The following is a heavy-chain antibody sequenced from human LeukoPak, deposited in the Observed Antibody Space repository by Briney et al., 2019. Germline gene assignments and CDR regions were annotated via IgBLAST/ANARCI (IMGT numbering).Heavy chain of an antibody. CDR1: GGTFSSYA. CDR3: AREWGLESSGYYYAY. D-gene: IGHD3-22*01. Sequence: ASVKVSCKASGGTFSSYAISWVRQAPGQGLEWMGGIIPIFGTANYAQKFQGRVTITADESTSTAYMELSSLRSEDTAVYYCAREWGLESSGYYYAYWGQGTLVTISS. V-gene: IGHV1-69*13. CDR2: IIPIFGTA. J-gene: IGHJ4*02.